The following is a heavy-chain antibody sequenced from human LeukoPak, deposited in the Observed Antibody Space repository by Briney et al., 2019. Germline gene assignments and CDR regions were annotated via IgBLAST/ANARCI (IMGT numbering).Heavy chain of an antibody. CDR1: GFTFVDFA. Sequence: PGGSLSLSCPASGFTFVDFAWPWFRQAPGRGGVGASGISWNSGSIGYADSVKGRFTISRDNAKNSLYLQMNSLRAEDTALYYCAKDTAPSPGYSYGYDYWGQGTLVTVSS. CDR2: ISWNSGSI. CDR3: AKDTAPSPGYSYGYDY. D-gene: IGHD5-18*01. V-gene: IGHV3-9*01. J-gene: IGHJ4*02.